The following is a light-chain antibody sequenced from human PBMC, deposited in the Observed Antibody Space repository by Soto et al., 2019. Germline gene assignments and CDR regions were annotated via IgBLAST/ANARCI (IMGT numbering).Light chain of an antibody. V-gene: IGLV2-14*03. CDR1: SSYVGGYNY. J-gene: IGLJ1*01. CDR3: ISYTNSDTYV. Sequence: QSALTQPASVSGSPGQSITISCTGTSSYVGGYNYVSWYQQYPGKAPKLMVFNVINRPSGVSNRFSGSKSGNTASLTISGLQAEDEADYYYISYTNSDTYVFGTGTRSPS. CDR2: NVI.